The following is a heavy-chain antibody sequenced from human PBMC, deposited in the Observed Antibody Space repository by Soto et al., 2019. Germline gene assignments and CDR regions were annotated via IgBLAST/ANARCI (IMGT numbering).Heavy chain of an antibody. Sequence: PGGSLRLSCAASGFTFSSYWMSWVRQAPGKGLEWVANIKQDGSEKYYVDSVKGRFTISRDNAKNSLSLQMNGLRAEDTAVYYCARGRRGVTIFGVVIKTANWFDPWGQGTLVTVSS. V-gene: IGHV3-7*01. CDR3: ARGRRGVTIFGVVIKTANWFDP. J-gene: IGHJ5*02. D-gene: IGHD3-3*01. CDR2: IKQDGSEK. CDR1: GFTFSSYW.